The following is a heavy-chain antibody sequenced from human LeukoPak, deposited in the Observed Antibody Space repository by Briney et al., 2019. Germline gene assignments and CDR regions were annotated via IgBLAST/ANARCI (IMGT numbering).Heavy chain of an antibody. V-gene: IGHV3-43D*03. Sequence: PGESLRLSCAASGFTFDDYAMHWVRQAPGKGLEWVSLISWDGGSTYYADSVKGRFTISRDNSKNSLYLQMNSLRAEDTALYYCAKGPTVTPGYMDVWGKGTTVTVSS. J-gene: IGHJ6*03. CDR2: ISWDGGST. CDR3: AKGPTVTPGYMDV. D-gene: IGHD4-17*01. CDR1: GFTFDDYA.